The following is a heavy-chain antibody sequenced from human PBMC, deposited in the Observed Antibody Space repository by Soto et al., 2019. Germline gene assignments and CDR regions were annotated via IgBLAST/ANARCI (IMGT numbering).Heavy chain of an antibody. CDR1: DASINYYY. D-gene: IGHD5-18*01. Sequence: QVQLQESGPGLVKPSETLSLTCTVSDASINYYYWSWIRQPPGKGLEWIGYVYYTESPKYNPSLKSRVTISVDASKKQFSLRVTSVTAADTAVYYCATPRRDGYTGAFDVWGQGTMVTVSS. J-gene: IGHJ3*01. V-gene: IGHV4-59*08. CDR2: VYYTESP. CDR3: ATPRRDGYTGAFDV.